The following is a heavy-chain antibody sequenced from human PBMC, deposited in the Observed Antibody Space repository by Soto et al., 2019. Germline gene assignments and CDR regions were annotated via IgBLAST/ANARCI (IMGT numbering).Heavy chain of an antibody. Sequence: SETLSLTCTVPGGSISSYYWSWIRQPPGKGLEWIGYIYYSGSTNYNPSLKSRVTISVDTSKNQFSLKLSSVTAADTAVYYCARHAGYSGYDKDYFDYWGQGTLVTVSS. J-gene: IGHJ4*02. V-gene: IGHV4-59*08. D-gene: IGHD5-12*01. CDR3: ARHAGYSGYDKDYFDY. CDR2: IYYSGST. CDR1: GGSISSYY.